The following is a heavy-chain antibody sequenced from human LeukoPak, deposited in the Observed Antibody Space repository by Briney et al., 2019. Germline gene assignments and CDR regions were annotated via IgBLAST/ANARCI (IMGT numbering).Heavy chain of an antibody. D-gene: IGHD6-19*01. J-gene: IGHJ6*04. Sequence: GRSLRLSCAASGFTFSSYGMHWVRQAPGKGLEWVAVIWYDGSNKYYADSVKGRFTISRDNSKNTLYLQMNSLRAEDTAVYYCARVGSGSYGMDVWGKGITVTVSS. CDR3: ARVGSGSYGMDV. CDR1: GFTFSSYG. CDR2: IWYDGSNK. V-gene: IGHV3-33*01.